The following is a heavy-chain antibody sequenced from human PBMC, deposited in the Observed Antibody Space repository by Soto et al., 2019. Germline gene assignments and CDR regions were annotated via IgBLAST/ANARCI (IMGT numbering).Heavy chain of an antibody. CDR2: IYPGDHET. J-gene: IGHJ4*02. CDR3: ARSPRSSPYFAY. V-gene: IGHV5-51*01. Sequence: PGESLKISCQCSGYTFSNFWIGWVRQLPGKGLEWMGIIYPGDHETRYSPSVHGKVTISADKSINTAYLQWNSLEASDTAFYFCARSPRSSPYFAYWGQGALVTVSS. D-gene: IGHD6-13*01. CDR1: GYTFSNFW.